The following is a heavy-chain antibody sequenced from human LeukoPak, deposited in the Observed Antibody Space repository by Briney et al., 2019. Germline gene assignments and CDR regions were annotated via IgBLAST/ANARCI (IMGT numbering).Heavy chain of an antibody. Sequence: GESLKISCNGFGYSFNSYWIAWVRQMPGKGLEWMGIIYPGDSDTRYSPSFEGQVTMSADKSISTAYLQWRSLKASDTAMYYCARHTAGIYDAFDIWGQGTMVTVSS. CDR1: GYSFNSYW. CDR3: ARHTAGIYDAFDI. V-gene: IGHV5-51*01. J-gene: IGHJ3*02. CDR2: IYPGDSDT.